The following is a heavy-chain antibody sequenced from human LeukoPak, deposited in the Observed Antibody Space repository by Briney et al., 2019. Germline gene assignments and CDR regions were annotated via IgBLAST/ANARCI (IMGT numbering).Heavy chain of an antibody. Sequence: GGSLRLSCEASGFTFSNYGMHWVRQAPGKGLEWAAFIRHDGSKIFYADSVKGRFTISRDSSKSTLYPQTNSLRSEDTAVYYCAKSVIQTASQGTYYMDVWGKGTTVLVSS. CDR1: GFTFSNYG. J-gene: IGHJ6*03. CDR2: IRHDGSKI. CDR3: AKSVIQTASQGTYYMDV. V-gene: IGHV3-30*02. D-gene: IGHD2-2*01.